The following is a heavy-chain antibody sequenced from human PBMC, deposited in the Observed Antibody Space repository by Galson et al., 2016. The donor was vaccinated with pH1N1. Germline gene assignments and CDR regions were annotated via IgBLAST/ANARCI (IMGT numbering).Heavy chain of an antibody. CDR2: IIGMFGTT. J-gene: IGHJ4*02. CDR1: GGTFSSYA. CDR3: ARSRGYSYGSYYFDN. V-gene: IGHV1-69*13. D-gene: IGHD5-18*01. Sequence: SVKVSCKASGGTFSSYAVSWVRQAPGQRLEWVGGIIGMFGTTTYAQKLQGRVTITAEELTSSSYMELTSLTSEDTALYYCARSRGYSYGSYYFDNWGQGTLVTVSS.